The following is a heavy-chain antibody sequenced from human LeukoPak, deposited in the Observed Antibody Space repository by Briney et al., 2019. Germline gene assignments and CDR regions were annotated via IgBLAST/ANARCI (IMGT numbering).Heavy chain of an antibody. J-gene: IGHJ6*04. D-gene: IGHD3-10*02. CDR2: ITASSTAI. Sequence: PGRSLRLSCAASEFTFSKYGMHWVRQAPGKGLEWVSSITASSTAIYSADSVKGRFTISRDNAKNSLYLQMNSLRAEDTAVYYCAELGITMIGGVWGKGTTVTISS. CDR3: AELGITMIGGV. V-gene: IGHV3-21*01. CDR1: EFTFSKYG.